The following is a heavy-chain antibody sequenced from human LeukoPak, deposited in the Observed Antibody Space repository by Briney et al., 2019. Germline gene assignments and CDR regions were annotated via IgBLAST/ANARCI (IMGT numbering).Heavy chain of an antibody. Sequence: PGGSLRLSCAASGFTFSSYVMSWVRQAPGKGLEWVSAISGGGGRTYYADSVKGRFTISRENAKNSLYLQMNSLRVEDTAVYYCARDRHGMAVWGQGTTVVVSS. CDR2: ISGGGGRT. CDR1: GFTFSSYV. V-gene: IGHV3-23*01. CDR3: ARDRHGMAV. J-gene: IGHJ6*02.